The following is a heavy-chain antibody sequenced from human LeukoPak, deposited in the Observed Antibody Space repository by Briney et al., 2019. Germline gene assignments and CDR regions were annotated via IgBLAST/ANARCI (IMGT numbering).Heavy chain of an antibody. D-gene: IGHD6-19*01. CDR2: NCDRGST. J-gene: IGHJ4*02. CDR1: GVSISSSSYY. V-gene: IGHV4-39*01. Sequence: PSETLSLTCTVSGVSISSSSYYWGWIRQPPGKGLEWIVSNCDRGSTYYNPSLKSRVTISVDTSKNQFSLKLSSVTAADTAVYYCASPHPSRLDPYYFDYWGQGTLVTVSS. CDR3: ASPHPSRLDPYYFDY.